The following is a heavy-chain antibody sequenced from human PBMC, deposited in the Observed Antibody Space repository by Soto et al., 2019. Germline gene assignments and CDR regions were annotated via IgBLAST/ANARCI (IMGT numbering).Heavy chain of an antibody. CDR2: IYYSGST. Sequence: QVQLQESGPGLVKPSQTLSLTCNVSGGSISSGGYYWSWIRQHPGKGLEWIGDIYYSGSTYYNQSLKIRVTISVDTSKNQFSLKLSSVTAAEKAGYYCARRPHRVAFYIWGQGTMVTVSS. V-gene: IGHV4-31*03. J-gene: IGHJ3*02. CDR3: ARRPHRVAFYI. CDR1: GGSISSGGYY.